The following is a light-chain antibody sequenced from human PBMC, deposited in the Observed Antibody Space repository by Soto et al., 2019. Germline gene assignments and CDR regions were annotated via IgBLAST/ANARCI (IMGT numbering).Light chain of an antibody. CDR1: QSITGF. CDR3: QQRYSWLRV. V-gene: IGKV1-39*01. Sequence: DIQMTQSPSSLSASVGDRVTITCRASQSITGFVNWYQHKPGKAPKLLIYAASNLQSGVPSRFSGSGSGTDFTLTISSLESDDFAIYYCQQRYSWLRVFGPGTKWIS. CDR2: AAS. J-gene: IGKJ3*01.